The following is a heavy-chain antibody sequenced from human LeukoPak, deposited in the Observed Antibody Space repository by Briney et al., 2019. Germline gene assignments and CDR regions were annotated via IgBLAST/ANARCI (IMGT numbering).Heavy chain of an antibody. D-gene: IGHD3-22*01. V-gene: IGHV3-48*03. Sequence: GGSLRLSCAASGYTFSTYEMNWVRQAPGKGLEWVSYISSSGSTIYYADSVKGRSTISRDNAKNSLYLQMNSLRAEDTAVYYCARDDRYYYDSSGYYYWGRGTLVTVSS. CDR3: ARDDRYYYDSSGYYY. CDR2: ISSSGSTI. CDR1: GYTFSTYE. J-gene: IGHJ4*02.